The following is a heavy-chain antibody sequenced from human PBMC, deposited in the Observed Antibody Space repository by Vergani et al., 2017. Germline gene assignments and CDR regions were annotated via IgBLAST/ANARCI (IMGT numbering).Heavy chain of an antibody. CDR3: ARDPDGSGSYPYY. CDR1: GFTFSSYG. Sequence: QVQLVESGGGVVQPGRSLRLSCAASGFTFSSYGMHWVRQAPGKGLEWVAVIWYDGSNKYYADSVKGRFTISSDNSKNTLYLQMNSLRAEDTAVYYCARDPDGSGSYPYYWGQGTLVTVSS. V-gene: IGHV3-33*01. J-gene: IGHJ4*02. D-gene: IGHD3-10*01. CDR2: IWYDGSNK.